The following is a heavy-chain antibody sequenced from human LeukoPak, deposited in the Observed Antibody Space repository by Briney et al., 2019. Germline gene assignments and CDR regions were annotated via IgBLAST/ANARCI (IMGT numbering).Heavy chain of an antibody. Sequence: SGGSLRLSCAASGFTFTSYTMNWVRQAPGKGLEWVASIGTTSTFIHYADSVKGRFTISRDNAQDSLFLQMNSLGAEDTAVYYCAKVHPGFDYWGQGVLVTVSS. CDR1: GFTFTSYT. V-gene: IGHV3-21*01. CDR2: IGTTSTFI. CDR3: AKVHPGFDY. J-gene: IGHJ4*02.